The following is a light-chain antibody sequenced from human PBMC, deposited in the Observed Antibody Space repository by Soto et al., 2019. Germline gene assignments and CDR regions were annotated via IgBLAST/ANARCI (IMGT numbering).Light chain of an antibody. J-gene: IGKJ1*01. V-gene: IGKV1-5*01. CDR3: QQYHRYST. CDR2: DVS. Sequence: DIQMTQSPSTLSASVGDRVSLACRASQTISTYVNWYQQKPGKAPKLLIYDVSTLDSGVPSRFSGSASGTEFTLTISSLESDDFATYYCQQYHRYSTFGQGTRVDIK. CDR1: QTISTY.